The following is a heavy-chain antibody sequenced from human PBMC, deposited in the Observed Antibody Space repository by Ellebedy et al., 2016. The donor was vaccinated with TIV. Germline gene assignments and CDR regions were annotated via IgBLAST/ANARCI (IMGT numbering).Heavy chain of an antibody. CDR3: AKVRTTGSTPIRRYVAS. Sequence: GGSLRLSXAASGFAFSSTAMAWVRQAPGKGLEWVSSISISGDTANYESRFTISRDISKNTLYLQMNSLRAENTAMYYSAKVRTTGSTPIRRYVASWGQGTLVTVSS. V-gene: IGHV3-23*01. CDR2: ISISGDTA. CDR1: GFAFSSTA. D-gene: IGHD1-1*01. J-gene: IGHJ4*02.